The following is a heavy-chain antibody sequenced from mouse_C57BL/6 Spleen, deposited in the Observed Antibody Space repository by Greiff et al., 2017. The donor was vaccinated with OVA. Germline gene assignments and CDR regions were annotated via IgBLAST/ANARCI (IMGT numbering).Heavy chain of an antibody. CDR1: GFTFSSYG. D-gene: IGHD3-2*02. V-gene: IGHV5-6*01. CDR2: ISSGGSYT. CDR3: ARQTAQALFDD. Sequence: EVKLVESGGDLVKPGGSLKLSCAASGFTFSSYGMSWVRQTPDKRLEWVATISSGGSYTYYPDSVKGRFTISRDNAKHTLYLQMSSLKSEDTAMYDCARQTAQALFDDWGQGTTLTVSS. J-gene: IGHJ2*01.